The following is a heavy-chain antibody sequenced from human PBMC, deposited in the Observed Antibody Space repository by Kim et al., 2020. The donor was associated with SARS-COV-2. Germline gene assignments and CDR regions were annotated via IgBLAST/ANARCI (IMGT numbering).Heavy chain of an antibody. D-gene: IGHD3-10*01. CDR3: AKALQTYYYGSGTKKVLDY. CDR2: ISGSGGST. V-gene: IGHV3-23*01. CDR1: GFTFSSYA. J-gene: IGHJ4*02. Sequence: GGSLRLSCAASGFTFSSYAMSWVRQAPGKGLEWVSAISGSGGSTYYADSVKGRLTISRDNSKNTLYLQMNSLRAEDTAVYYCAKALQTYYYGSGTKKVLDYWGQGTLVTVSS.